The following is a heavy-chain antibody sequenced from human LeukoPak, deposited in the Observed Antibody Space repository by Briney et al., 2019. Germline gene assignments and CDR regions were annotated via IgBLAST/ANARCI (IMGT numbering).Heavy chain of an antibody. D-gene: IGHD3-22*01. CDR3: ARGSTYYDSGGQVPFDY. Sequence: PGGSPRLSCAASGFTFSTYSMNWVRQAPGKGLEWVSYISSSSSTIYYADSVKGRFTISRDNAKNSLYLQMNSLRAEDTAVYYCARGSTYYDSGGQVPFDYWGQGTLVTVSS. V-gene: IGHV3-48*01. CDR1: GFTFSTYS. J-gene: IGHJ4*02. CDR2: ISSSSSTI.